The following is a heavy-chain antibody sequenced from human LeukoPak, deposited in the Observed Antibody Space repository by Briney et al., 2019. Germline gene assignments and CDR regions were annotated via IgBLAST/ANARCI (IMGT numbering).Heavy chain of an antibody. CDR2: ISDSGGGS. CDR3: AKGRITMIVVVITTGGAFDI. Sequence: PGGSLRLSCAASRFTFSSYAMSWVRQAPGKGLEWVSVISDSGGGSYYADSVKGRFTISRDNSKNTLYLQMNSLRAEDTAVYYCAKGRITMIVVVITTGGAFDIWGQGTMVTVSS. V-gene: IGHV3-23*01. J-gene: IGHJ3*02. CDR1: RFTFSSYA. D-gene: IGHD3-22*01.